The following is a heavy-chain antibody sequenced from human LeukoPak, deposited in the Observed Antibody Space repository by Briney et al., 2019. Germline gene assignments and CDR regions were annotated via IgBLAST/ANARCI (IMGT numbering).Heavy chain of an antibody. J-gene: IGHJ4*02. D-gene: IGHD3-22*01. CDR3: AKGDYYDSSGYYFVLKYFDY. CDR2: ISGSGGST. Sequence: GGSLRLSCAASGFTFSSYAMSWVRQAPGKGLEWVSAISGSGGSTYYADSVKGRFTISRDNSKNTLYLQMNSLRAEDTAVYYCAKGDYYDSSGYYFVLKYFDYWGQGTLVTVSS. CDR1: GFTFSSYA. V-gene: IGHV3-23*01.